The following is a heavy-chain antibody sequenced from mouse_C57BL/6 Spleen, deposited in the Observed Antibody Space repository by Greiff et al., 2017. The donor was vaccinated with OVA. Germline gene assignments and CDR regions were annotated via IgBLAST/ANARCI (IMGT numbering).Heavy chain of an antibody. D-gene: IGHD3-2*02. CDR1: GYTFTDYE. Sequence: VQLQQSGAELVRPGASVTLSCKASGYTFTDYEMHWVKQTPVHGLEWIGAIDPETGGTAYNQKFKGKAILTADKSSSTAYMELRSLTSEDSAVYCCTRVQLRLPSAYWGEETLVTVSA. CDR3: TRVQLRLPSAY. J-gene: IGHJ3*01. V-gene: IGHV1-15*01. CDR2: IDPETGGT.